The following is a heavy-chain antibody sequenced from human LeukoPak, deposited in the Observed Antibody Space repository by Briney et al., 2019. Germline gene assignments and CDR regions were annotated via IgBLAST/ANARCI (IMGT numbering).Heavy chain of an antibody. CDR1: GYSFTTYW. CDR3: VRQGGSWGTINHSAP. V-gene: IGHV5-51*01. CDR2: IYPDDSDS. J-gene: IGHJ5*02. Sequence: GESLKISCETSGYSFTTYWIGWVRQMPGTGLGWVGAIYPDDSDSRYSPSFQGQVVISADRSIRTAYLQWNSLKTSDTAMYYCVRQGGSWGTINHSAPWGKGTLVTVSS. D-gene: IGHD3-16*01.